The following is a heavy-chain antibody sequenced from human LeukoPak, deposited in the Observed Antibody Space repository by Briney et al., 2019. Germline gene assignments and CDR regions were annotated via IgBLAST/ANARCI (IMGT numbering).Heavy chain of an antibody. D-gene: IGHD2-21*02. CDR1: GFPVSGYY. V-gene: IGHV3-48*01. CDR3: ARAGGGDPFDP. CDR2: ISSSSSTI. Sequence: GGSLRLSCAASGFPVSGYYMSWVRQAPGKGLEWVSYISSSSSTIYYADSVKGRFTISRDNAKNSLYLQMNSLRAEDTAVYYCARAGGGDPFDPWGQGTLVTVSS. J-gene: IGHJ5*02.